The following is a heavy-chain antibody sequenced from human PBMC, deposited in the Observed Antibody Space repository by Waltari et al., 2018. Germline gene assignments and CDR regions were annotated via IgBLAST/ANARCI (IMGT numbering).Heavy chain of an antibody. V-gene: IGHV3-33*01. D-gene: IGHD4-17*01. J-gene: IGHJ6*03. Sequence: QVQLVESGGGVVQPGRSLRLSCSASGFIFPSSGMHWVRQAPGKGVEWVAFIWNDGSLKDYTDSVKGRFTISRDNSENTLYLQMSGLRPEDTAVYYCARSVTTGSGYMDVWGKGTTVTVSS. CDR1: GFIFPSSG. CDR2: IWNDGSLK. CDR3: ARSVTTGSGYMDV.